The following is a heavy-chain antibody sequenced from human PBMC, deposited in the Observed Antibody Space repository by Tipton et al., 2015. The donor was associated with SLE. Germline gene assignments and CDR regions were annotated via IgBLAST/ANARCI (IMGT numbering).Heavy chain of an antibody. J-gene: IGHJ3*02. Sequence: TLSLTCTVSGGSISSYYWSWIRQPPGKGLEWIGYLYYSGSTNYNPSLKSRVTISVDTSKNQFSLKLSSVTAADTAVYYCARHRGSGWVLDAFDIWGQGTMVTVSS. CDR3: ARHRGSGWVLDAFDI. V-gene: IGHV4-59*08. D-gene: IGHD6-19*01. CDR1: GGSISSYY. CDR2: LYYSGST.